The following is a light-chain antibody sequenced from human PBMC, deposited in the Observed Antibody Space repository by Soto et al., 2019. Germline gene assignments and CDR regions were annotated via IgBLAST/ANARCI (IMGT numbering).Light chain of an antibody. CDR3: QQRHNWPRT. Sequence: EIVLRQSPATLSLSPGERATLSCRASQSVSKYLAWYQQKPGQAPRLLIYNASNRATGIPVRFSGSGSGTEFTLTISSLEPEDSEVYYCQQRHNWPRTFGQGTKVDIK. J-gene: IGKJ1*01. CDR1: QSVSKY. V-gene: IGKV3-11*01. CDR2: NAS.